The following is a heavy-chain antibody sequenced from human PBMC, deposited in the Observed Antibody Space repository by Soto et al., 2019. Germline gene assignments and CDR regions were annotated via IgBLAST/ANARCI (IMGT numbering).Heavy chain of an antibody. CDR1: GFTFSSCD. CDR3: ARRYCSHGSCLGIEYDY. J-gene: IGHJ4*02. V-gene: IGHV3-13*01. D-gene: IGHD2-15*01. CDR2: IGSAVGT. Sequence: AGTLRLSCAASGFTFSSCDMHWVRQGPGEGLEWVSAIGSAVGTYYAGSVKGRFTISRDNANNSLFLQMNSLRGGDTAVYYCARRYCSHGSCLGIEYDYCGRGTLVTVSS.